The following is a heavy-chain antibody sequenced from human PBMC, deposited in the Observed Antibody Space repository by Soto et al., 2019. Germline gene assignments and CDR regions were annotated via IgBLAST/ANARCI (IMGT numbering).Heavy chain of an antibody. Sequence: SETLSLTSTVSGGSISSGDYYWSWIRQPPGKGLEWIGYIYYSGSTYYNPSLKSRVTISVDTSKNQFSLKLSSVTAADTAVYYCARAKDSSSWYDNWFDPWGQGTLVTVSS. V-gene: IGHV4-30-4*01. D-gene: IGHD6-13*01. J-gene: IGHJ5*02. CDR2: IYYSGST. CDR1: GGSISSGDYY. CDR3: ARAKDSSSWYDNWFDP.